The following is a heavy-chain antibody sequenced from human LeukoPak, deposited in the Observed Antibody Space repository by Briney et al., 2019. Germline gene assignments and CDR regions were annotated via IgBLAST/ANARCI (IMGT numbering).Heavy chain of an antibody. CDR1: GFTFSSYS. CDR2: ISSSSSYI. CDR3: ASSITMIVVASPNY. Sequence: GGSLRLSCAASGFTFSSYSMNWVRQAPGKGLEWVSSISSSSSYIYYADSVKGRFTISRDSAKNSLYLQMNSLRAEDTAVYYCASSITMIVVASPNYWGQGTLVTVSS. D-gene: IGHD3-22*01. J-gene: IGHJ4*02. V-gene: IGHV3-21*01.